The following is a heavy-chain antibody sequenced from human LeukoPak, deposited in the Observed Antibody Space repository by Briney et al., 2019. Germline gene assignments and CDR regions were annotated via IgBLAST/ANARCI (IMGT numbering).Heavy chain of an antibody. D-gene: IGHD6-6*01. CDR3: ARGRIAARLNNWFDP. J-gene: IGHJ5*02. CDR2: INPTGGST. Sequence: ASVKVSCKASGYTFPSYFMHWVRQAPGQGLEWMGIINPTGGSTTYAQKFQGRVTMTRDTSISTAYMELSRLRSDDTAVYYCARGRIAARLNNWFDPWGQGTLVTVSS. V-gene: IGHV1-46*01. CDR1: GYTFPSYF.